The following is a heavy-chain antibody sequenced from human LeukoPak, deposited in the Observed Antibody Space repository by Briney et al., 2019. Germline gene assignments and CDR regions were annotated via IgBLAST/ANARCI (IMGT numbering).Heavy chain of an antibody. D-gene: IGHD3-22*01. V-gene: IGHV1-46*01. Sequence: EASVNVSCKASGYTFTSYYMHWVRQAPGQGLEWMGIINPSGGSTSYAQKFQGRVTMTRDTSTSTVYMELSSLRSEDTAVYYCARLSPSGFFDYWGQGTLVTVSS. CDR3: ARLSPSGFFDY. J-gene: IGHJ4*02. CDR2: INPSGGST. CDR1: GYTFTSYY.